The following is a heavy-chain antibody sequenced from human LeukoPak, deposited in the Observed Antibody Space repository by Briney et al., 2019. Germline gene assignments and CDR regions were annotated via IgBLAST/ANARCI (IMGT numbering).Heavy chain of an antibody. CDR2: ISSSGSTI. Sequence: GGSLRLSCAASGFTFSDYYMSWIRQAPGKGLEWVSYISSSGSTIYYADSVKGRFTISRDNSKNTLYLQMNSLRAEDTAVYYCARDVSYYYDSSGHLGYFQHWGQGTLVTVSS. CDR3: ARDVSYYYDSSGHLGYFQH. CDR1: GFTFSDYY. J-gene: IGHJ1*01. V-gene: IGHV3-11*04. D-gene: IGHD3-22*01.